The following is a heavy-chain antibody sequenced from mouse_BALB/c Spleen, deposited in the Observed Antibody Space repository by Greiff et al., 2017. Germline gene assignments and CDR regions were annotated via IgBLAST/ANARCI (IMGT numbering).Heavy chain of an antibody. D-gene: IGHD2-14*01. CDR3: ARDYRYEGYAMDY. Sequence: VQLKESGPGLVKPSQSLSLTCTVTGYSITSDYAWNWIRQFPGNKLEWMGYISYSGSTSYNPSLKSRISITRDTSKNQFFLQLNSVTTEDTATYYCARDYRYEGYAMDYWGQGTSVTVSS. J-gene: IGHJ4*01. V-gene: IGHV3-2*02. CDR1: GYSITSDYA. CDR2: ISYSGST.